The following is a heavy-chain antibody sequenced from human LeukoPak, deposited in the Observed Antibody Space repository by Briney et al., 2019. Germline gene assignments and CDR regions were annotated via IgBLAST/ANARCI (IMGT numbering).Heavy chain of an antibody. Sequence: GGSLRLSCAASGFTFSSSAMSWVRQAPGKGLEWVSAISGSGGSTYSAGSVKGRFTISRDNSKNTLYLQMRSVRADDTAVYYCAKGDYYGSGSYFFDYWGQGTLVTVSS. D-gene: IGHD3-10*01. V-gene: IGHV3-23*01. CDR2: ISGSGGST. CDR1: GFTFSSSA. CDR3: AKGDYYGSGSYFFDY. J-gene: IGHJ4*02.